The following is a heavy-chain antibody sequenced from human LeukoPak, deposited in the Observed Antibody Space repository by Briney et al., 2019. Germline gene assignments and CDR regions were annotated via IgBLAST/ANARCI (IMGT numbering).Heavy chain of an antibody. J-gene: IGHJ5*02. CDR2: INHSGST. CDR1: GGSFSGYY. V-gene: IGHV4-34*01. D-gene: IGHD3-22*01. Sequence: SETLSLTCAVYGGSFSGYYWSWIRQPPGKGLEWIGEINHSGSTNYNPSLKSRVTISVDTSKNQFSLKLSSVTAADTAVYYCARLYASYDSSGYYPSWFDPWGQGTLVTVSS. CDR3: ARLYASYDSSGYYPSWFDP.